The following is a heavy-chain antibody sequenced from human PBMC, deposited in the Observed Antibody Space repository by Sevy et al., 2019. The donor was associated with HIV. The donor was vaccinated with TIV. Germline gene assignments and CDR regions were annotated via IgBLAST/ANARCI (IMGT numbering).Heavy chain of an antibody. CDR2: TNSDSGVT. CDR3: ARLTTQPTSDLYGLDV. CDR1: GYIFTDYY. J-gene: IGHJ6*02. Sequence: ASVKVSRKASGYIFTDYYIHWVRQAPGQGLEWMAWTNSDSGVTNYAQRFQGEVTVTRDPSLSTAYLELTNLKSNDTAIYYCARLTTQPTSDLYGLDVWGQGTTVTVSS. V-gene: IGHV1-2*02. D-gene: IGHD4-17*01.